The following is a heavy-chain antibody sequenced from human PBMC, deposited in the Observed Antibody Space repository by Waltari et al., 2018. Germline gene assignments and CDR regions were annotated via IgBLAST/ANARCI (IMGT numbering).Heavy chain of an antibody. V-gene: IGHV1-2*02. Sequence: QVQLVQSGAEVKKPGASVKVSCKASGYTFTGYYMHWVRQAPGPGLEWMGWINPNSGGTNYAQKFQGRVTMTRDTSISTAYMELSRLRSDDTAVYYCARVLRGTYYDFWSGYPDYWGQGTLVTVSS. CDR3: ARVLRGTYYDFWSGYPDY. J-gene: IGHJ4*02. D-gene: IGHD3-3*01. CDR2: INPNSGGT. CDR1: GYTFTGYY.